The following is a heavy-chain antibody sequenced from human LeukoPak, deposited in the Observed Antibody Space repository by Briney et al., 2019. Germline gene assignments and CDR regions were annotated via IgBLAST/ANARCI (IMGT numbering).Heavy chain of an antibody. J-gene: IGHJ4*02. Sequence: GRSLRLSCAASGFTFSSYGMHWVRQAPGKGLEWVAVISYDGSNKYYADSVKGRFTISRDNSKNTLYLQMNSLRAEDTAVYYCAKDQLFRYGYSYGLTLTDWGQGTLVTVSS. CDR3: AKDQLFRYGYSYGLTLTD. D-gene: IGHD5-18*01. CDR2: ISYDGSNK. V-gene: IGHV3-30*18. CDR1: GFTFSSYG.